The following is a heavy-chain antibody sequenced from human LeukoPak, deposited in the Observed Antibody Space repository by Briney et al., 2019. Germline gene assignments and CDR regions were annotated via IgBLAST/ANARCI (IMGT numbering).Heavy chain of an antibody. CDR2: IYHSGST. CDR1: GGSISSSNW. CDR3: ARVPIVVVVAATLPEYYFDY. D-gene: IGHD2-15*01. V-gene: IGHV4-4*02. J-gene: IGHJ4*02. Sequence: PSGTLSLTCAVSGGSISSSNWWSWVRQPLGKGLEWIGEIYHSGSTNYNPSLKSRVTISVDKSKNQFSLKLSSVTAADTAVYYCARVPIVVVVAATLPEYYFDYWGQGTLVTVSS.